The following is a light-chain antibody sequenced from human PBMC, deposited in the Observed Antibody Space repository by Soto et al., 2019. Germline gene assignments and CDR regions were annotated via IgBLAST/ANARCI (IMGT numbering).Light chain of an antibody. CDR1: QSVSSSY. Sequence: ELVLTQSPGTLSLSPGERATLSCRASQSVSSSYLAWYQQEPGQAPRVLIYGASSRATGIPDRFSGSGSGTDFTLTIRRLEPEDFAVYYCQQYGSSTWTFGQGTKVDIK. V-gene: IGKV3-20*01. CDR2: GAS. J-gene: IGKJ1*01. CDR3: QQYGSSTWT.